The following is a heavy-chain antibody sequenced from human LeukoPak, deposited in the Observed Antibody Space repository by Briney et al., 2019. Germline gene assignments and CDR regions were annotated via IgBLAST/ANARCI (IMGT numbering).Heavy chain of an antibody. J-gene: IGHJ4*02. CDR2: INYSGST. Sequence: SETLSLTCTVSGGSVSSGSYYWSWIRQPPGTGLEWIGYINYSGSTNYNPSLKSRVTISVDTSKNQFSLKLSSVTAADTAVYYCARENRGYSGYDSAGVYYFDYWGQGTLVTVSS. CDR1: GGSVSSGSYY. CDR3: ARENRGYSGYDSAGVYYFDY. D-gene: IGHD5-12*01. V-gene: IGHV4-61*01.